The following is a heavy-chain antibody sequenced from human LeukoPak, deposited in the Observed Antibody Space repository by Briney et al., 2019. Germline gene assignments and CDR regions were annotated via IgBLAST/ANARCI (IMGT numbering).Heavy chain of an antibody. D-gene: IGHD1-26*01. CDR1: GYTFTTSY. Sequence: ASVKVSCKASGYTFTTSYINWVRQAPGQGLEWMGWISAYNGNTNYAQRFQGRVTMTTDSSTNTAYLDLTSLRSDDTAVYYCARGGTFYPRIDKWGQGTLVTVSS. J-gene: IGHJ4*02. V-gene: IGHV1-18*01. CDR3: ARGGTFYPRIDK. CDR2: ISAYNGNT.